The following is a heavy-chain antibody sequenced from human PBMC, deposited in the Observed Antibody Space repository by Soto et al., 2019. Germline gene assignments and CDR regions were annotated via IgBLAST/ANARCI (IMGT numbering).Heavy chain of an antibody. Sequence: EVQLLESGGGLVQPGGSLRLSCATSGFMFGSYAMKWVRQAPGKGLEWVSVISGGGSTTNYADSVRGRFTTSRDSSTDTVYLQMYSLRVEDTAVYYCAKARKYSSPYDSWGQGTLVTVSS. CDR2: ISGGGSTT. V-gene: IGHV3-23*01. D-gene: IGHD6-19*01. CDR1: GFMFGSYA. J-gene: IGHJ5*01. CDR3: AKARKYSSPYDS.